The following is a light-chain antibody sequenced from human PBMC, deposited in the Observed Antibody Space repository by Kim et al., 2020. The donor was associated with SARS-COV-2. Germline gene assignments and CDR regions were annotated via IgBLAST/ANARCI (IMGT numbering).Light chain of an antibody. CDR2: AAS. Sequence: ASVGDRVTITCRASQSISSYLNWYQQKPGKAPKLLIYAASSLQSGVPSRFSGSGSGTDFTLSISSLQPEDFATYYCQQSYSTPWTFGQGTKVDIK. CDR1: QSISSY. J-gene: IGKJ1*01. CDR3: QQSYSTPWT. V-gene: IGKV1-39*01.